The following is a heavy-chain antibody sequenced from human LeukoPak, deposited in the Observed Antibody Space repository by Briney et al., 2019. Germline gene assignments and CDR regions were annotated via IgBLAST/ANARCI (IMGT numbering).Heavy chain of an antibody. V-gene: IGHV4-34*01. CDR1: GGSFSGYY. D-gene: IGHD1-26*01. Sequence: PSETLSLTCAVYGGSFSGYYWSWIRQPPGKGLEWIGEINHSGSNNYNPSLKSRVTISVDTSKNQFSLKLSSVTAADTAVYYCARGRRGAATNNWFDPWGQATLVTVSS. CDR2: INHSGSN. J-gene: IGHJ5*02. CDR3: ARGRRGAATNNWFDP.